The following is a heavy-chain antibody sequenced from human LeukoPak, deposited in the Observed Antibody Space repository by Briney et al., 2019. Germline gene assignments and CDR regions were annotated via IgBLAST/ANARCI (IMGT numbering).Heavy chain of an antibody. CDR3: ARLVVVAATREYYYYMDV. D-gene: IGHD2-15*01. CDR2: INSDGSST. J-gene: IGHJ6*03. CDR1: GFTFSSYW. Sequence: GGSLRLSCAASGFTFSSYWMHWVRQAPGKGLVWVSRINSDGSSTSYADSVKGRFTISRDNAKNSLYLQMNSLRAEDTAVYYCARLVVVAATREYYYYMDVWGKGTTVTVSS. V-gene: IGHV3-74*01.